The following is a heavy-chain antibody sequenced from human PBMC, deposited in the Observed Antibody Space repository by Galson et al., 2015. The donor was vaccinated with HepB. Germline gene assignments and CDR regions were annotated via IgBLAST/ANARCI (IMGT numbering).Heavy chain of an antibody. V-gene: IGHV3-23*01. J-gene: IGHJ4*02. CDR3: AKDFPRWAFDY. Sequence: SLRLSCAASGFTFSSYAMGWVRQAPGKGLEWVSSISDSGGSAYYADSVKGRFTISRDNSKNTLYLQMNGLRAEDTAVYYCAKDFPRWAFDYWGQGTLVTVSS. CDR1: GFTFSSYA. D-gene: IGHD4-23*01. CDR2: ISDSGGSA.